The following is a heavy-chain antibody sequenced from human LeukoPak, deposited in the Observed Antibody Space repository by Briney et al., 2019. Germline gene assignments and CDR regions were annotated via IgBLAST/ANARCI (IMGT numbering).Heavy chain of an antibody. V-gene: IGHV4-4*02. Sequence: SETLSLTCAVFGGSITSENTWWTWVRQPPGKGLEWIGDIHHSGTTNYNPSLRSRVTISLDKSKNQFSLNLKSVTAADTAVYYCARGELLWFGELSGYGMDVWGQGTTVTVSS. J-gene: IGHJ6*02. CDR2: IHHSGTT. CDR3: ARGELLWFGELSGYGMDV. CDR1: GGSITSENTW. D-gene: IGHD3-10*01.